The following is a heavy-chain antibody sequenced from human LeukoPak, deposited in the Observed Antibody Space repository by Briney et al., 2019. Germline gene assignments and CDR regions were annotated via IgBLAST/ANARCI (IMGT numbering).Heavy chain of an antibody. CDR1: GVTFKDYT. CDR3: ARASTEYAVTDGFDT. D-gene: IGHD4-17*01. CDR2: VSFGSSYI. J-gene: IGHJ5*02. V-gene: IGHV3-21*06. Sequence: GGSLRLSCAASGVTFKDYTMNWVRQSPGKGLQWVSYVSFGSSYISYADSLKGRFTISRDDAKSSVYLEMTSLRTDDTAVYYCARASTEYAVTDGFDTWGPGTLVTVS.